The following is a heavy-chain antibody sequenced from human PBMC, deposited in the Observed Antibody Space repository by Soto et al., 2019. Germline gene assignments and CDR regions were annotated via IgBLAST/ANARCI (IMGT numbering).Heavy chain of an antibody. Sequence: GGSLRLSCAASGFSFSNYAMSWVRQAPGKGLEWVSAISGNGCSTYHADSVKGRFTISRDNSKNTLYLQMGSLRAEDTAVYYCAKDLTSYDFWSGPYYMDVWGKGTTVTVSS. J-gene: IGHJ6*03. V-gene: IGHV3-23*01. CDR1: GFSFSNYA. D-gene: IGHD3-3*01. CDR2: ISGNGCST. CDR3: AKDLTSYDFWSGPYYMDV.